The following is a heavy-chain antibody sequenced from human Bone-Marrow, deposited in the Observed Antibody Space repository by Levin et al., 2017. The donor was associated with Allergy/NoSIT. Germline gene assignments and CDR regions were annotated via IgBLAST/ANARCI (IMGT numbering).Heavy chain of an antibody. V-gene: IGHV4-59*01. Sequence: SQTLSLTCTVSGGSISSYYWSWIRQPPGKGLEWIGYIYYSGSTNYNPSLKSRVTISVDTSKNQFSLKLSSVTAADTAVYYCARVFSSSDWYYFDYWGQGTLVTVSS. CDR3: ARVFSSSDWYYFDY. CDR2: IYYSGST. J-gene: IGHJ4*02. D-gene: IGHD6-6*01. CDR1: GGSISSYY.